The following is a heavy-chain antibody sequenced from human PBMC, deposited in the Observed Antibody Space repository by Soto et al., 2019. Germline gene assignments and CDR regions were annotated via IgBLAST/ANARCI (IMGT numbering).Heavy chain of an antibody. CDR3: AIAGFSSGWSTSYFDY. CDR2: ISGTGGST. CDR1: GFTFSSYA. D-gene: IGHD6-19*01. J-gene: IGHJ4*02. Sequence: EVQLLESGGGLVQPGRSLSLSCAAYGFTFSSYAMNWVRQAPGKGLEWVSAISGTGGSTYYADSVKGRFTRSRDNSKNTLYLQMRSLRAEDTAVFNWAIAGFSSGWSTSYFDYWCQGTLVTVSS. V-gene: IGHV3-23*01.